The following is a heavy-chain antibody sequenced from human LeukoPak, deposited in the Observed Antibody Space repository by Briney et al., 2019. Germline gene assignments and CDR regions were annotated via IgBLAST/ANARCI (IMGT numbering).Heavy chain of an antibody. CDR3: ARDKVGATFSFDY. CDR1: GYTFTGYY. J-gene: IGHJ4*02. D-gene: IGHD1-26*01. V-gene: IGHV1-2*02. CDR2: INPNSGGT. Sequence: ASVKVSCKASGYTFTGYYMHWVRQAPGQGLEWMGWINPNSGGTNYAQKFQGRGTMTRDTSISTAYMELSRLRSDDTAVYYCARDKVGATFSFDYWGQGTLVTVSS.